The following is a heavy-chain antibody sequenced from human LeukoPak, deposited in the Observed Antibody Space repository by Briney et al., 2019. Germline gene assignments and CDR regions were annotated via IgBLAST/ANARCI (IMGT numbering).Heavy chain of an antibody. V-gene: IGHV3-9*01. D-gene: IGHD2-2*01. J-gene: IGHJ4*02. CDR3: AKDSTPHRYYFDY. CDR1: GFTFDDYA. CDR2: ISWNSGSK. Sequence: GGSLRLSCAASGFTFDDYAMHWVRQAPGKGLEWVSGISWNSGSKGYADSVKGRFTISRDNAKNSLYLQMNSLRAEDTALYYCAKDSTPHRYYFDYWGQGTLVTVSS.